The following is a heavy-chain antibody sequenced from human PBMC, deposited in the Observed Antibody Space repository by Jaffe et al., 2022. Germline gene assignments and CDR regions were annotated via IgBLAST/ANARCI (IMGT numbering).Heavy chain of an antibody. CDR1: GGSISSSNW. CDR3: ARVASYSSSYPNYYYYMDV. J-gene: IGHJ6*03. Sequence: QVQLQESGPGLVKPSGTLSLTCAVSGGSISSSNWWSWVRQPPGKGLEWIGEIYHSGSTNYNPSLKSRVTISVDKSKNQFSLKLSSVTAADTAVYYCARVASYSSSYPNYYYYMDVWGKGTTVTVSS. V-gene: IGHV4-4*02. D-gene: IGHD6-13*01. CDR2: IYHSGST.